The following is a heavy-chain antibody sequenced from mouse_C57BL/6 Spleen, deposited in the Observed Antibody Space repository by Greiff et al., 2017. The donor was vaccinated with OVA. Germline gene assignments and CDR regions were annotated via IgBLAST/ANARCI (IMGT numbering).Heavy chain of an antibody. Sequence: VQVVESGPGLVQPSQSLSITCTVSGFSLTSYGVHWVRQSPGKGLEWLGVIWSGGSTDYNAAFISRLSISKDNSKSQVFFKMNSLQADDTAIYYCASYYGSSYGYFDVWGTGTTVTVSS. CDR1: GFSLTSYG. J-gene: IGHJ1*03. CDR2: IWSGGST. CDR3: ASYYGSSYGYFDV. V-gene: IGHV2-2*01. D-gene: IGHD1-1*01.